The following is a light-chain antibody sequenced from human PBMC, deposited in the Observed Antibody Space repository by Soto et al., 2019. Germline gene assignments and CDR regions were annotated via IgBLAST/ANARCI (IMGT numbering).Light chain of an antibody. CDR3: QQYNDWPPFT. Sequence: EIVMTQYPDTLSVSPGERATLSCRASQNINDKLAWFQQKPGQVPRLLIIGASTTATGVPDRFSGSGSGTEFTLTISGLQSEDFAVYYCQQYNDWPPFTFGRGTRVDVK. CDR2: GAS. CDR1: QNINDK. J-gene: IGKJ3*01. V-gene: IGKV3-15*01.